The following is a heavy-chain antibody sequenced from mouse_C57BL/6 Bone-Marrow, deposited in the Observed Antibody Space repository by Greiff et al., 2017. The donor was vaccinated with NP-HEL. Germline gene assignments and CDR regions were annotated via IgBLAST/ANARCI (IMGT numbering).Heavy chain of an antibody. J-gene: IGHJ3*01. CDR3: ARQRGKGWFAY. D-gene: IGHD2-1*01. V-gene: IGHV1-4*01. CDR2: INPSRGYT. Sequence: VMLVESGAELARPGASVKMSCKASGYTFTSYTMHWVKQRPGQGLEWIGYINPSRGYTKYNQKFKDKATLTADKSSSTAYMQLSSLTSEDSAVYYCARQRGKGWFAYWGQGTLVTVSA. CDR1: GYTFTSYT.